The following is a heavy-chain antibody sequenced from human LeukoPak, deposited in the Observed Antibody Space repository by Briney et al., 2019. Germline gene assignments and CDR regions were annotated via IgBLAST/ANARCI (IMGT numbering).Heavy chain of an antibody. Sequence: GESLRISCKGSGYSFTSYWISWVRQMPGKGLEWMGRIDPSDSYTNYSPSFQGHVTISADKSISTAYLQWSSLKASDTAMYNCARRITIVRGSYYLDYWGQGTLVTVFS. V-gene: IGHV5-10-1*01. CDR3: ARRITIVRGSYYLDY. CDR1: GYSFTSYW. D-gene: IGHD3-10*01. J-gene: IGHJ4*02. CDR2: IDPSDSYT.